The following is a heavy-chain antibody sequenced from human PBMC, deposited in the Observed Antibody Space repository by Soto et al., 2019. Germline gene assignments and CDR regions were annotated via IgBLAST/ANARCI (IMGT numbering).Heavy chain of an antibody. D-gene: IGHD3-22*01. J-gene: IGHJ6*02. Sequence: QVQLVQSGAEVKKPGSSVKVSCKASGGTFSSYAISWVRQAPGQGLEWMGGIIPIFGTANSAQKFQGRVTITADKSPSTAYRERSSLRSEDTAVYYCARDAWYDSSGYSRPGYYYYYGMDVWGQGTTVTVSS. CDR2: IIPIFGTA. V-gene: IGHV1-69*06. CDR3: ARDAWYDSSGYSRPGYYYYYGMDV. CDR1: GGTFSSYA.